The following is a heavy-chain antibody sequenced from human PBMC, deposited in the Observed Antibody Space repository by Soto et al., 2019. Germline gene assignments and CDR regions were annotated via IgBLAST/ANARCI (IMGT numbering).Heavy chain of an antibody. V-gene: IGHV4-34*01. CDR2: INHSGST. D-gene: IGHD3-22*01. CDR3: ARGQGYYDSSGYYYDLFDY. Sequence: SETLSLTCAVYGGSFSGYYWSWIRQPPGKGLEWIGEINHSGSTNYNPSLKSRVTISVDTSKNQFSLKLSSVTAADTAVYYCARGQGYYDSSGYYYDLFDYWGQGTLVTVSS. J-gene: IGHJ4*02. CDR1: GGSFSGYY.